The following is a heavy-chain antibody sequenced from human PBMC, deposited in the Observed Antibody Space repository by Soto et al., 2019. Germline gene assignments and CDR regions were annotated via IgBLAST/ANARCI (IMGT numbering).Heavy chain of an antibody. CDR1: GYTFTSYD. Sequence: SVKVSSKASGYTFTSYDINWVRQATGQGLEWMGWMNPNSGNTGYAQKFQGRVTMTRNTSIRTAYMELSSLRSEDTAVYYCARSGLLIGEDDLYAFDIWRRGTM. V-gene: IGHV1-8*01. CDR3: ARSGLLIGEDDLYAFDI. D-gene: IGHD2-15*01. CDR2: MNPNSGNT. J-gene: IGHJ3*02.